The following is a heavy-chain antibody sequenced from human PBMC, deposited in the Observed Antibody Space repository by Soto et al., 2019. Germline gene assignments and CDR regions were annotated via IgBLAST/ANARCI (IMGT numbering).Heavy chain of an antibody. V-gene: IGHV3-21*01. CDR2: ISSSSSYI. Sequence: GGSLRLSCAASGFTFSSYSMNWVRQAPGKGLEWVSSISSSSSYIYYADSVKGRFTISRDNAKNSLYLQMNSLRAEDTAVYYCASGYDFWSGDAFDIWGQGTMVTVSS. J-gene: IGHJ3*02. CDR1: GFTFSSYS. CDR3: ASGYDFWSGDAFDI. D-gene: IGHD3-3*01.